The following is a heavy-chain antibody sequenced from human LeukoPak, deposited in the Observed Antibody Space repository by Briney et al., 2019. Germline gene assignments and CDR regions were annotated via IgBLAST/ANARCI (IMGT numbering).Heavy chain of an antibody. V-gene: IGHV4-34*01. CDR3: ARVGNNYDILTGKNYYGMDV. D-gene: IGHD3-9*01. J-gene: IGHJ6*02. CDR1: GGSFSGYY. Sequence: SETLSLTCAVYGGSFSGYYWSWIRQPPGKGLEWIGEINHSGSTNYNPFLEWIGEINHSRSTNYNPSLKSRVTISVDTSKNQFSLKLSSVTAADTAVYYCARVGNNYDILTGKNYYGMDVWGQGTAVTVSS. CDR2: INHSRST.